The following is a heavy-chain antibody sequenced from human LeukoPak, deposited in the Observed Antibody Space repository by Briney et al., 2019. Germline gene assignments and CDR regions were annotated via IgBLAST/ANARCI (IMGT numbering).Heavy chain of an antibody. CDR1: GGSISSYY. Sequence: SETLSLTCTVSGGSISSYYWSWIRQPPGKGLEWIGYIYYSGSTNYNPSLKSRVTISVDTSKNQFSLKLSSVTAANTAVYYRATNTAMVGLYYYGMDVWGQGTTVTVSS. CDR2: IYYSGST. V-gene: IGHV4-59*08. D-gene: IGHD5-18*01. CDR3: ATNTAMVGLYYYGMDV. J-gene: IGHJ6*02.